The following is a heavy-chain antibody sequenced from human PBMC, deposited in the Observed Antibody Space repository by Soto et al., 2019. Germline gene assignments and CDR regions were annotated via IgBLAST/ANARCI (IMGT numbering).Heavy chain of an antibody. J-gene: IGHJ5*02. CDR3: APLAGGVPAATEDWFAP. V-gene: IGHV1-69*06. Sequence: SVKVSCKASGGTFSSYAISWVRQAPGQGLEWMGGIIPIFGTANYAQKFQGRVTITADKSTSTAYMELSSLRSEDTAVYYCAPLAGGVPAATEDWFAPGGKGTLVTVSS. D-gene: IGHD2-2*01. CDR1: GGTFSSYA. CDR2: IIPIFGTA.